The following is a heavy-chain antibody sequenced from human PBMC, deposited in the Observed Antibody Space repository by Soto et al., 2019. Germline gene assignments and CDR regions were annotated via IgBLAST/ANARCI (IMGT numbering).Heavy chain of an antibody. CDR3: ARDLERMHGAFDI. J-gene: IGHJ3*02. Sequence: AGGSLRLSCAASGFTFSSYGMHWVRQAPGKGLEWVAVIWYDGSNKYYADSVKGRFTISRDNSKNTLYLQMNSLRAEDTAVYYCARDLERMHGAFDIWGQGTMVTVSS. V-gene: IGHV3-33*01. CDR1: GFTFSSYG. CDR2: IWYDGSNK. D-gene: IGHD2-15*01.